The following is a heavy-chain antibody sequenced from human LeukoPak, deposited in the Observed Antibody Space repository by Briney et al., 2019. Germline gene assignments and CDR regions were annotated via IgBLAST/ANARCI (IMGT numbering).Heavy chain of an antibody. CDR3: TTDPRQYDNGPPVVVIDAFDI. V-gene: IGHV3-15*01. D-gene: IGHD3-22*01. CDR2: IKSKTDGGTT. Sequence: PGGSLRLSCAASGFPFSNAWMSWVRQAPGKGLEWVGRIKSKTDGGTTDYAAPVKGRFTISRDDSKNTLYLQMNSLKTEDTAVYYCTTDPRQYDNGPPVVVIDAFDIWGQGTMVTVSS. J-gene: IGHJ3*02. CDR1: GFPFSNAW.